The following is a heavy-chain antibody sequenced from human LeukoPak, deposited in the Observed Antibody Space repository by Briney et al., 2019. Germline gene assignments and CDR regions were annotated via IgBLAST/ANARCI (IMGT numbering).Heavy chain of an antibody. CDR2: ISAYNGNT. V-gene: IGHV1-18*01. CDR3: AATPGCSGGSCYLVWFDP. CDR1: GYTFTSYG. J-gene: IGHJ5*02. Sequence: ASVKVSCKASGYTFTSYGISWVRQAPGQGLEWMGLISAYNGNTNYAQKLQGRVTMTTDTSTSTAYMELRSLRSDDTAVYYCAATPGCSGGSCYLVWFDPWGQGTLVTVSS. D-gene: IGHD2-15*01.